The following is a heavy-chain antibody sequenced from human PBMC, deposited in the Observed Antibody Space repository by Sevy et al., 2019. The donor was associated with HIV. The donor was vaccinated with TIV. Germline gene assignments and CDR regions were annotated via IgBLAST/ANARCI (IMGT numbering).Heavy chain of an antibody. CDR3: ASADYGDYFYFDY. V-gene: IGHV4-59*01. D-gene: IGHD4-17*01. Sequence: SETLSLTCTVSGGSISSYYWSWIRQPPGKGLEWIGYIHYSGSTNYNPSLKSRVTISVDTSKNQFSLKLSSMTAADTAVYYCASADYGDYFYFDYWGQGTLVTVSS. CDR2: IHYSGST. J-gene: IGHJ4*02. CDR1: GGSISSYY.